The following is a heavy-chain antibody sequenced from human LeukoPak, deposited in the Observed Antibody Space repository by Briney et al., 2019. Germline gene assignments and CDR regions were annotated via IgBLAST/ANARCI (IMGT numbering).Heavy chain of an antibody. Sequence: GGSLRLSCKASGFTFSNYAMNWVRQAPGKGLEWVSVIYSGGSTFYADSVKGRFTISRDSSKNTVYLQMNSLRAEDTAVYYCAGSDSWYTLDYWGQGTLVTVSS. J-gene: IGHJ4*02. D-gene: IGHD6-13*01. CDR3: AGSDSWYTLDY. CDR2: IYSGGST. V-gene: IGHV3-53*01. CDR1: GFTFSNYA.